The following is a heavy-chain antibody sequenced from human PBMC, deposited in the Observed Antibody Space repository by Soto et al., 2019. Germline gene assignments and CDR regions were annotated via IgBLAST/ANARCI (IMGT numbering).Heavy chain of an antibody. Sequence: QVQLVESGGGVVQPGRSLRLSCAASGFTFSSYAMHWVRQAPGKGLEWVAVISYDGSNKYYADSVKGRFTISRDNSKNTLYLQMNSLRAEDTAVYYCARDRTYNWNYAGMDVWGQGITVTVSS. V-gene: IGHV3-30-3*01. CDR2: ISYDGSNK. CDR1: GFTFSSYA. CDR3: ARDRTYNWNYAGMDV. J-gene: IGHJ6*02. D-gene: IGHD1-7*01.